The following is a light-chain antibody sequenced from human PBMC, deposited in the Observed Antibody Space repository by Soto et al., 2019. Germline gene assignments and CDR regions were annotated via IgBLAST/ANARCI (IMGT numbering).Light chain of an antibody. CDR3: QQYYSIPPWT. CDR2: WAS. CDR1: QSVLYSSNNKNY. J-gene: IGKJ1*01. Sequence: DFVMTQSPDSLAVSLGERATINCKSSQSVLYSSNNKNYLAWYQQRPGQPPKLLIYWASTRESGVPDRFSASGSGTDFTLTISSLQAEDVAVYYCQQYYSIPPWTFGQGTKVEIK. V-gene: IGKV4-1*01.